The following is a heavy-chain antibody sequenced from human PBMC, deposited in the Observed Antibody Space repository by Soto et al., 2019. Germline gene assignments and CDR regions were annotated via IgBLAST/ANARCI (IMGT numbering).Heavy chain of an antibody. CDR2: IYYSGST. J-gene: IGHJ5*02. V-gene: IGHV4-59*01. CDR1: GGSISIYY. CDR3: AREKGYDILTGYYNWFDP. Sequence: LSLTCTVSGGSISIYYWSWIRQPPGKGPEWIGYIYYSGSTNYNPSLKSRVTVSVDTSKNQFSLKLSSVTAADTAVYYCAREKGYDILTGYYNWFDPWGQGTLVTVSS. D-gene: IGHD3-9*01.